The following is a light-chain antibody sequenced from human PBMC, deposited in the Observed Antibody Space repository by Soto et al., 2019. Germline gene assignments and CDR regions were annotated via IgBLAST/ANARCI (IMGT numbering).Light chain of an antibody. V-gene: IGKV3-20*01. J-gene: IGKJ1*01. CDR3: QQYGSSGT. CDR1: QSVSNNY. Sequence: EIVLTQSPRTLSLSTGEPATLSWRSSQSVSNNYLAWYQQKPGQAPRLLIYGASNRATGIPDRFSGSGSGTDFTLTISRLEPEDFAVYYCQQYGSSGTFGQGTKVDIK. CDR2: GAS.